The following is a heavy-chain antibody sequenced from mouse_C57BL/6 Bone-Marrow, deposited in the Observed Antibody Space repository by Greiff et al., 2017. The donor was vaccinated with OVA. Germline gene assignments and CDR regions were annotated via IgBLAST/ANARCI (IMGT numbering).Heavy chain of an antibody. Sequence: LQPGAELVKPGASVKMSCKASGYTFTSYWITWVKQRPGQGLEWIGDIYPGSGSTNYNEKFKRKATLTVDTSSSTAYMQLSSLTSEDSAVYYCARGIYYGKAYFDVWGTGTTVTVSS. D-gene: IGHD2-1*01. CDR1: GYTFTSYW. CDR3: ARGIYYGKAYFDV. V-gene: IGHV1-55*01. CDR2: IYPGSGST. J-gene: IGHJ1*03.